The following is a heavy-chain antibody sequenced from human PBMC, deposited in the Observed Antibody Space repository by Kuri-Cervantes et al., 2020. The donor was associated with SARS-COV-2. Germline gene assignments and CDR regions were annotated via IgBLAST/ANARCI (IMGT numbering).Heavy chain of an antibody. CDR1: GFTFSDYY. CDR2: ISSSSSYT. CDR3: AVIQNSGSYSTRSSYFDY. J-gene: IGHJ4*02. D-gene: IGHD1-26*01. V-gene: IGHV3-11*03. Sequence: GESLKISCAASGFTFSDYYMSWIHQAPGKGLEWVSYISSSSSYTNYADSVKGRFTISRDNAKNSLYLQMNSLRAEDTAVYYCAVIQNSGSYSTRSSYFDYWGQGTLVTVSS.